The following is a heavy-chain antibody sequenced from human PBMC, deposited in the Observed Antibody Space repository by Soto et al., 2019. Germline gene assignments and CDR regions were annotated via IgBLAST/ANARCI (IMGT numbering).Heavy chain of an antibody. CDR1: GFTFSSYA. Sequence: GGSLRLSCAASGFTFSSYAMSWVRQAPGKGLEWVSAISGSGGSTYYADSVKGRFTISRDNSKNTLYLQMNSLRAEDTAVYYCAKDPLQYDFWSGYPLWYFDYWGQGTLVTVSS. J-gene: IGHJ4*02. CDR2: ISGSGGST. D-gene: IGHD3-3*01. V-gene: IGHV3-23*01. CDR3: AKDPLQYDFWSGYPLWYFDY.